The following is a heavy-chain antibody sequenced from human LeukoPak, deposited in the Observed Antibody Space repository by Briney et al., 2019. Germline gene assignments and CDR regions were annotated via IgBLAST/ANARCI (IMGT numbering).Heavy chain of an antibody. Sequence: GWIYPNSGVSKSAQRFQGRVTLTRDTSINTLYMELSGLTSDDTAVFYCARDGASTMVDFDYWGQGTLVTVSS. D-gene: IGHD5/OR15-5a*01. V-gene: IGHV1-2*02. CDR3: ARDGASTMVDFDY. J-gene: IGHJ4*02. CDR2: IYPNSGVS.